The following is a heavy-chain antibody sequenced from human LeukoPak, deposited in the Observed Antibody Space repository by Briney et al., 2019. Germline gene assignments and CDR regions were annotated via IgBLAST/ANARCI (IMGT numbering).Heavy chain of an antibody. Sequence: SETLSLTCAVSGSSISSSYYGAWIRQPPGKGLEWIATISHSGSTYYNLSLKSRVTISVDMSQNQHSLRLNSVTVADTAVYFCARVNTVMATFDYWGQGTPVTVSS. CDR2: ISHSGST. J-gene: IGHJ4*02. CDR1: GSSISSSYY. CDR3: ARVNTVMATFDY. D-gene: IGHD5-24*01. V-gene: IGHV4-38-2*01.